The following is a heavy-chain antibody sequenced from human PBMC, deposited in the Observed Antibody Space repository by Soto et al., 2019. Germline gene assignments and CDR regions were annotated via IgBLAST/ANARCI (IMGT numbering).Heavy chain of an antibody. CDR3: ARGGAGYDYGPPTYYYYGMDV. Sequence: GGFLRLSCAASGFTFSSYDMHWVRQATGKGLEWVSAIGTAGDTYYPGSVKGRFTISRENAKNSLYLQMNSLRAEDTAVYYCARGGAGYDYGPPTYYYYGMDVWGQGTTVTVSS. D-gene: IGHD5-12*01. CDR1: GFTFSSYD. J-gene: IGHJ6*02. CDR2: IGTAGDT. V-gene: IGHV3-13*01.